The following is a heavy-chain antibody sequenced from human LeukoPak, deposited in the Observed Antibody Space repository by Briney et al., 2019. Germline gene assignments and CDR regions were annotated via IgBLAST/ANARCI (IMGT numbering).Heavy chain of an antibody. CDR1: GGSISSSSYY. D-gene: IGHD1/OR15-1a*01. CDR2: IYYSGST. CDR3: ARDNNRGYLKPNAFDI. Sequence: SETLSLTCTVSGGSISSSSYYWGWIRQPPGKGLEWIGYIYYSGSTNYNPSLKSRVTISVDTSKNQFSLKLSSVTAADTAVYYCARDNNRGYLKPNAFDIWGQGTMVTVSS. J-gene: IGHJ3*02. V-gene: IGHV4-61*01.